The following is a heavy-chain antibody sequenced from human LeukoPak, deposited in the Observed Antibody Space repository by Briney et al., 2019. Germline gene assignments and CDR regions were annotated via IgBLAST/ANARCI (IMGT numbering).Heavy chain of an antibody. CDR1: GFTFRTYT. J-gene: IGHJ4*02. CDR3: ARGSLSSGSHYGDY. V-gene: IGHV3-21*06. CDR2: LSSGSHYI. D-gene: IGHD3-10*01. Sequence: GSLRLSRAASGFTFRTYTMTWVRPGPGGGLEWVSSLSSGSHYIYYADSVKGRFTISRDNAKHLLDLQMHSLRAEDTAVYYCARGSLSSGSHYGDYWGQGTLLTVSS.